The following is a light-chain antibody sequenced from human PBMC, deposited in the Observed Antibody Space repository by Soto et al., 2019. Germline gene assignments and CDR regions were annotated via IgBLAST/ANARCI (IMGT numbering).Light chain of an antibody. Sequence: QSALTQPPSASGSPGQSVTISCTGTSSDVGAYNYLSWYQQHPGKAPKLMIYEVSKRPSGVPDRFSGSKSGNTASLTVSGLQAEEEADYYCSSYAGSNNYVFGTGTKVTVL. V-gene: IGLV2-8*01. J-gene: IGLJ1*01. CDR1: SSDVGAYNY. CDR2: EVS. CDR3: SSYAGSNNYV.